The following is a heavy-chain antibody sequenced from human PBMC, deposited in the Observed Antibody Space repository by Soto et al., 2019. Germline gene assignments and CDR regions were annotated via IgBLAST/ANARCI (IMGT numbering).Heavy chain of an antibody. J-gene: IGHJ4*02. V-gene: IGHV3-48*02. CDR1: GFTLTTYS. CDR2: INKNGFTI. CDR3: ARGAVTGNSLFEY. D-gene: IGHD6-19*01. Sequence: PGWSLRLSCAVSGFTLTTYSMNWVRQAPGKGLEWISFINKNGFTIYYADSVKGRFTISRDYAKNSLYLQMDSLRHEDTAVYYCARGAVTGNSLFEYWGMGTLVTVSS.